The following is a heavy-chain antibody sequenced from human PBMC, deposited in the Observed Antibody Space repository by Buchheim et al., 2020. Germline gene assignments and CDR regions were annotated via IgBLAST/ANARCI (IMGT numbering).Heavy chain of an antibody. V-gene: IGHV3-30*04. CDR2: ISYDGRNK. J-gene: IGHJ4*02. CDR1: GFTFSSYA. CDR3: ARGDKGYSYGYFDY. Sequence: QVQLVESGGGVVQPGRSLRLSCAASGFTFSSYAMHWVRQAPGKGLEWVAVISYDGRNKYYADSVKGRFTISRDNSKNPLQSQMNSLRAEDTAVYYCARGDKGYSYGYFDYWGQGTL. D-gene: IGHD5-18*01.